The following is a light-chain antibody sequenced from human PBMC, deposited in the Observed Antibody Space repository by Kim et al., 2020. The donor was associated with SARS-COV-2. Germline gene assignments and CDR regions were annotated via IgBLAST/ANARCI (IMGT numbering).Light chain of an antibody. J-gene: IGLJ3*02. CDR3: QTWYSSTV. V-gene: IGLV3-1*01. CDR2: QYA. CDR1: KLGDKL. Sequence: SYELTQPPSASVSPGQTASISCSGDKLGDKLTSWYQQKPGQSPVLIIYQYAKRPSGLPERFSGSNSGNTATLTIRGTQAVDEADYYCQTWYSSTVFGGGTQLTVL.